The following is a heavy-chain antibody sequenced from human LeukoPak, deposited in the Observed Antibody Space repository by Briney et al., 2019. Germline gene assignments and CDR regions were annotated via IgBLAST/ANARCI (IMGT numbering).Heavy chain of an antibody. Sequence: GGSLRLSCAASGFTFSSYAMSWVRQAPGKGLEWVSAISGSGGSTYYADSVKGRFTISRDNSKNTLYLRMNSLRAEDTAVYYCAKENIVVVVAATFDYWGQGTLVTVSS. CDR1: GFTFSSYA. D-gene: IGHD2-15*01. CDR2: ISGSGGST. V-gene: IGHV3-23*01. CDR3: AKENIVVVVAATFDY. J-gene: IGHJ4*02.